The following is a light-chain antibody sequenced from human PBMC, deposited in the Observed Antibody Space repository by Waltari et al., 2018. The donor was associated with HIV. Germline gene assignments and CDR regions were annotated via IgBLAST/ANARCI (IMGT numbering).Light chain of an antibody. V-gene: IGKV3-20*01. J-gene: IGKJ1*01. CDR3: QQYGSLQWT. Sequence: EIVLTQSPGTLYLSPGERATLSCRASQSVTSTYFAWYQQKPGQAPRLLIYGASSRATGIPDRFSGTGSGTDFTLTISRLEPEDFALYYCQQYGSLQWTFGQGTKVESK. CDR2: GAS. CDR1: QSVTSTY.